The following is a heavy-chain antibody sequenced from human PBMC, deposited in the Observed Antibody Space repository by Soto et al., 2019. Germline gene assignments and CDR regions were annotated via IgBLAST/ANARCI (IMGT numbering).Heavy chain of an antibody. J-gene: IGHJ6*02. CDR2: IDPTDSYT. Sequence: GESLKISCQASGYSFTTYWISWVRQMPGKGLECMGRIDPTDSYTDYGPSFEGHVTMSVDRSINTAYLEWSSLKASDSAMYYCARHGAGAPPLRGYCSGGSCYTYYYYYGMDVWGQGTTVTVSS. D-gene: IGHD2-15*01. CDR3: ARHGAGAPPLRGYCSGGSCYTYYYYYGMDV. CDR1: GYSFTTYW. V-gene: IGHV5-10-1*01.